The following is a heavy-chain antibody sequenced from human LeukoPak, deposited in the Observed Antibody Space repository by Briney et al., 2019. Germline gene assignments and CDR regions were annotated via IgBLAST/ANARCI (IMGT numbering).Heavy chain of an antibody. J-gene: IGHJ1*01. Sequence: ASVKVSCKTSGSTFSTYAISWVRQAPGQGPEWMGRILPILGITTYAQKLQGRVTITADKSTSTAYMELSSLRSEDTAVYYCEAPHHYAEYFQYWGQGTLVTVSS. CDR1: GSTFSTYA. CDR2: ILPILGIT. V-gene: IGHV1-69*04. D-gene: IGHD2-2*01. CDR3: EAPHHYAEYFQY.